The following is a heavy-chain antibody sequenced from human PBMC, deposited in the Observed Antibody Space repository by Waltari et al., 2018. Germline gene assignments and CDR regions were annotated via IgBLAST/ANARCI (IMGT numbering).Heavy chain of an antibody. Sequence: EVQLVESGGGLVQPGGSLRLSCAASGFTFSSYSMNWVRQAPGKGLAWVSYISSSSSTIYYADSVKGRFTISRDNAKNSLCLQMNSLRAEDTAVYYCARVTYYYGSGSAFYYYYGMDVWGQGTTVTVSS. V-gene: IGHV3-48*01. D-gene: IGHD3-10*01. J-gene: IGHJ6*02. CDR1: GFTFSSYS. CDR2: ISSSSSTI. CDR3: ARVTYYYGSGSAFYYYYGMDV.